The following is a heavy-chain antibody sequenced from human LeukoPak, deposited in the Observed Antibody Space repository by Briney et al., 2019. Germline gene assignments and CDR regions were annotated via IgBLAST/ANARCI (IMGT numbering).Heavy chain of an antibody. J-gene: IGHJ4*02. CDR1: GYTFTGYY. V-gene: IGHV1-2*02. CDR2: MNPDSGGT. Sequence: ASVKVFCKASGYTFTGYYIHWVRQAPGQGLEWMGWMNPDSGGTNYAQRFQGRVTMTRDTSISTAYMELSRLTSDDTAVYYRAVSGNRTFDHLGQGPLVTVSS. CDR3: AVSGNRTFDH. D-gene: IGHD1-14*01.